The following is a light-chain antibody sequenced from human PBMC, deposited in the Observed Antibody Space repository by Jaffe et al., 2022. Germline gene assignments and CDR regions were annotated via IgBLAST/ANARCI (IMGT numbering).Light chain of an antibody. CDR1: QSVSSN. V-gene: IGKV3-15*01. J-gene: IGKJ1*01. Sequence: EIVMTQSPATLSVSPGERATLSCRASQSVSSNLAWYQQKPGQAPRLLIYGASTRATGIPARFSGSGSGTEFTLTISSLQSEDFAVYYCQQYNTPGTFGQGTKVEIK. CDR2: GAS. CDR3: QQYNTPGT.